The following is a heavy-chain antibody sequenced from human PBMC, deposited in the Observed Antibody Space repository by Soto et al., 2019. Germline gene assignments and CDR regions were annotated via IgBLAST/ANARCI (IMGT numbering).Heavy chain of an antibody. CDR2: IYHRGGT. CDR3: ARAPGRMMNALRYYYGLDV. V-gene: IGHV4-31*02. J-gene: IGHJ6*02. CDR1: GGSISSGGYY. Sequence: QVQLQESGPGLVKPSETLSFTCNVSGGSISSGGYYWSWIRQLPGKGLEWIGYIYHRGGTYYNPALKRRITIPVDTSKNQFSLKMTSVTAADTAVYFCARAPGRMMNALRYYYGLDVWGQGTTVTVSS. D-gene: IGHD2-8*01.